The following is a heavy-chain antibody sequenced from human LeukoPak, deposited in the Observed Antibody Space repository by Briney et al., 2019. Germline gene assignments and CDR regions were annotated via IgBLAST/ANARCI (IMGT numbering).Heavy chain of an antibody. CDR2: ISSSSSYI. CDR1: GFTFSSYS. D-gene: IGHD6-6*01. V-gene: IGHV3-21*01. CDR3: ASVGVPIAARRNYYYMDV. J-gene: IGHJ6*03. Sequence: GGSLRLSCAASGFTFSSYSMNWVRQAPGKGLEWVSSISSSSSYIYYADSVKGRFTISRDNAKNSLYLQMNSLRAEDTAVYYCASVGVPIAARRNYYYMDVWGKGTTVTVSS.